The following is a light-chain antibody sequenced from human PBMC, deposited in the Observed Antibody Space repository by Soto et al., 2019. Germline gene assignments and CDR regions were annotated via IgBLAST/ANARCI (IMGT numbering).Light chain of an antibody. Sequence: DIVLTQSPGTLSVSPGERATLSCRASQSVSSNYLAWYQQKPGQAPRLLIYGASGRATGVPDRFSASGSGTDFTLTISRLEPEDFAVYYCQQYGGSPATFGGGTKVEI. V-gene: IGKV3-20*01. CDR3: QQYGGSPAT. J-gene: IGKJ4*01. CDR2: GAS. CDR1: QSVSSNY.